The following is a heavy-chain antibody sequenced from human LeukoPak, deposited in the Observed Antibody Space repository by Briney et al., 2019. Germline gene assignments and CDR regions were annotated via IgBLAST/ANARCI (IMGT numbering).Heavy chain of an antibody. V-gene: IGHV1-3*01. D-gene: IGHD7-27*01. Sequence: GASVKVSCKASGYTVTGYAIQWVRQAPGQRLEWMGWINAGNGNTKYSQKFQGRVTITRDTSANTVYMELSSLRSEDTAVYYCARGPLGRNGDYFDYWGQGTLVTVSS. J-gene: IGHJ4*02. CDR3: ARGPLGRNGDYFDY. CDR1: GYTVTGYA. CDR2: INAGNGNT.